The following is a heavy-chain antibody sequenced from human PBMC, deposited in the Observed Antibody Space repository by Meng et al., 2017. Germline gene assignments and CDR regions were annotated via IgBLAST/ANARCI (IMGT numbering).Heavy chain of an antibody. Sequence: ASVKVSCKASGYTFTSYAMHWVRQAPGQRLEWMGWINAGNGNTKYSQKFQGRVTITRDTSASTAYMELSSLRSEDTAVYYCARDRVVGATSWFDPWGQGTLVIVSS. CDR2: INAGNGNT. J-gene: IGHJ5*02. D-gene: IGHD1-26*01. CDR3: ARDRVVGATSWFDP. V-gene: IGHV1-3*01. CDR1: GYTFTSYA.